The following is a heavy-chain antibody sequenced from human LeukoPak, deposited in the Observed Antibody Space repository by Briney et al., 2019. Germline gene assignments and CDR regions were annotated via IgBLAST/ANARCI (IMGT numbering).Heavy chain of an antibody. D-gene: IGHD4-23*01. V-gene: IGHV1-2*02. CDR2: INPNSGGT. CDR1: GYTFTGYY. J-gene: IGHJ5*02. Sequence: ASVKVSCKASGYTFTGYYMHWVRQAPGQGLEWMGWINPNSGGTNYAQKLKGRITMTRDTSISTAYMELSRLRSDDTAVYYCARDSFDYDGNSEPNWFDPWGQGTLVTVSS. CDR3: ARDSFDYDGNSEPNWFDP.